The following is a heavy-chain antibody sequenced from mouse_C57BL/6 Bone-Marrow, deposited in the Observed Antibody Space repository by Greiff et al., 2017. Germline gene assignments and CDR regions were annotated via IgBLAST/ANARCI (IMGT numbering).Heavy chain of an antibody. CDR3: ARGDDGYLYYFDD. CDR2: INPGSGGT. V-gene: IGHV1-54*01. J-gene: IGHJ2*01. CDR1: GYAFTNYL. D-gene: IGHD2-3*01. Sequence: QVQLQQSGAELVRPGTSVKVSCKASGYAFTNYLIEWVKQRPGQGLEWIGVINPGSGGTNYNEKFKGKATLTADKSSSTAYMQLSSLTSEDSAVYFCARGDDGYLYYFDDWGQGTTLTGSS.